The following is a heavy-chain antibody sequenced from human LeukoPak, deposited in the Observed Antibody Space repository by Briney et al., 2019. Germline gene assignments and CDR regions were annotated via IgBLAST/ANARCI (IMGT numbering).Heavy chain of an antibody. CDR2: IKQDGSEK. CDR1: GFTFSNYW. V-gene: IGHV3-7*01. D-gene: IGHD6-13*01. Sequence: GGSLRLSCAASGFTFSNYWMSWVRQAPGKGLEWVANIKQDGSEKYYVDSVKGRFTISRDNAKNSLYLQMNSLRAEDTAVFYCARDPVGRGAAGRVMDVWGQGTTVTVSS. J-gene: IGHJ6*02. CDR3: ARDPVGRGAAGRVMDV.